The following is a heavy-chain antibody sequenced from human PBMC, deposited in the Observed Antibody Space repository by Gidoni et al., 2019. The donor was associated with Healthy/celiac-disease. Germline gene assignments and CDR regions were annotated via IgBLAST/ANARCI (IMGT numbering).Heavy chain of an antibody. V-gene: IGHV3-23*01. J-gene: IGHJ3*02. Sequence: EVQLLASGGGLVQLGGALTHPCAARRFTLGSYAMGWVRRAPGKGLEWVSVMSGRGGSRYYADSVKGRFTISRDNSKNTLYLQMNSLSAEDTALYYCANPYRMATDAFDIWGQGTMVTVS. D-gene: IGHD5-12*01. CDR1: RFTLGSYA. CDR3: ANPYRMATDAFDI. CDR2: MSGRGGSR.